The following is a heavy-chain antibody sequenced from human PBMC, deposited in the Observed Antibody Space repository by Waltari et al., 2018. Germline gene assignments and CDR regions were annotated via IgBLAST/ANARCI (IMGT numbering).Heavy chain of an antibody. D-gene: IGHD6-13*01. V-gene: IGHV1-69*08. CDR1: GDTFGSYA. J-gene: IGHJ5*02. CDR2: IIPIFGTA. Sequence: QVQLVQSGAEVKTPGSAVKVACKAAGDTFGSYAISWVRQAPGQGLEWMGRIIPIFGTANYAQKFQGRVTITADKSTSTAYMELSSLRSEDTAVYYCARVEPAAGFRWLGPWGQGTLVTVSS. CDR3: ARVEPAAGFRWLGP.